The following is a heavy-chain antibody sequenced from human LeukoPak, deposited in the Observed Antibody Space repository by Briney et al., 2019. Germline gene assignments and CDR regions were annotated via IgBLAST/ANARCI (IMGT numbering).Heavy chain of an antibody. V-gene: IGHV3-30*03. CDR2: ISDDGSNT. D-gene: IGHD5-18*01. CDR1: GFTLSSFG. J-gene: IGHJ2*01. CDR3: AIDADTATIIYWYFDL. Sequence: GGSLRLSCTASGFTLSSFGMHWVRQAPGKGLEWVAVISDDGSNTYYADSVKGRFTISRDNSKNSLYLQLNSLRAEDTAVYYCAIDADTATIIYWYFDLWGRGTLVTVSS.